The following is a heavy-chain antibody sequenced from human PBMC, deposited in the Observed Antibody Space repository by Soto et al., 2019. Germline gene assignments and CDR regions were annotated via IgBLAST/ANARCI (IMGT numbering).Heavy chain of an antibody. CDR3: ATPPAGYYYYGMDV. CDR1: GGTFSSYA. CDR2: IIRIFGTA. V-gene: IGHV1-69*12. J-gene: IGHJ6*02. Sequence: QVQLVQSGAEVKKPGSSVKVSCKASGGTFSSYAISWVRQAPGQGLEWLGGIIRIFGTADYAQKFQGRVTITADASTGTAYMELSSLSSEDTAVYYCATPPAGYYYYGMDVWGQGTTVTVSS.